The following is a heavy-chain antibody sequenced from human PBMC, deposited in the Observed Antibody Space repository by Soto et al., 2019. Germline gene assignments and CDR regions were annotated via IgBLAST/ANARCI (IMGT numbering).Heavy chain of an antibody. Sequence: GSLGLSCEAAGLSFSGFDMHWVRQPTGKGLEWVSTIGTAGDTYYAVSVKGRFTISRDNAKNSLSLQMNSLRAGDTAVYFCARGQEVGAHFFDSWGQGTQVTVSS. CDR3: ARGQEVGAHFFDS. V-gene: IGHV3-13*01. CDR1: GLSFSGFD. CDR2: IGTAGDT. D-gene: IGHD2-15*01. J-gene: IGHJ4*02.